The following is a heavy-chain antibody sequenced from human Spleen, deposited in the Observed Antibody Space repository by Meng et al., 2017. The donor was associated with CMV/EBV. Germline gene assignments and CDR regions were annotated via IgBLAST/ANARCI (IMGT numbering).Heavy chain of an antibody. CDR1: GFTFDDYG. Sequence: GESLKISCAASGFTFDDYGMSWVRQAPGKGLEWVSGINWNGGSTGYADSVKGRFTISRDNSKNTLYLQMNSLRAEDTAVYYCARPQYYYGMDVWGQGTTVTVSS. CDR2: INWNGGST. J-gene: IGHJ6*02. V-gene: IGHV3-20*04. CDR3: ARPQYYYGMDV.